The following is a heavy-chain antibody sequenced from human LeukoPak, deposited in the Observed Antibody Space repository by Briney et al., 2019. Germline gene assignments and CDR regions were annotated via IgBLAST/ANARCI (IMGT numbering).Heavy chain of an antibody. V-gene: IGHV1-69*05. CDR3: ARDPSPDEGPLDY. J-gene: IGHJ4*02. CDR1: GGTFSSYA. CDR2: IIPIFGTA. D-gene: IGHD5-24*01. Sequence: SVKVSCKASGGTFSSYAISWVRQAPGQGLEWMGGIIPIFGTANYAQKFQGRVTITTDESTSTAYMELGSLRSEDTAVYYCARDPSPDEGPLDYWGQGTLVTVSS.